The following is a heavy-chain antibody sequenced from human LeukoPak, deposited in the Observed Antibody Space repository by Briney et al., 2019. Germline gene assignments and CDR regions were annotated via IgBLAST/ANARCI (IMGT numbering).Heavy chain of an antibody. CDR1: GFTFSSYW. Sequence: GGSLRLSCAASGFTFSSYWMSWVRQAPGKGLEWVANIKQDGSEKYYVDSVKGRFTISRDNSKNTLYLQMNSLRAEDTAVYYCARVVLDYVWGSPYYFDYWGQGTLVTVSS. J-gene: IGHJ4*02. CDR3: ARVVLDYVWGSPYYFDY. D-gene: IGHD3-16*01. V-gene: IGHV3-7*03. CDR2: IKQDGSEK.